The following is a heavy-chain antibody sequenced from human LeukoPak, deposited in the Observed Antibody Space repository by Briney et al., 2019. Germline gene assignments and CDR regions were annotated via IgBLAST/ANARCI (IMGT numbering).Heavy chain of an antibody. CDR2: IYYSGST. J-gene: IGHJ4*02. D-gene: IGHD5-24*01. V-gene: IGHV4-59*12. Sequence: SETLSLTCTVSGGSISSYYWSWIRQPPGKGLEWIGYIYYSGSTNYRPSLKSRVTISVDKSKNQFSLKLSSVTAADTAVYYCAREVRDGYNTGVHDYWGQGTLVTVSS. CDR3: AREVRDGYNTGVHDY. CDR1: GGSISSYY.